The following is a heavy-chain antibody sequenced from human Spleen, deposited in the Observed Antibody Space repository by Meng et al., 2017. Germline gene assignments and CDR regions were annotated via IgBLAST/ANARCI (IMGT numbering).Heavy chain of an antibody. Sequence: GESLKISCAASGFILSSYWMHWVRQAPGRGLVWVSRINSDGSDTSYADSVKGRFTISRDNARNTLYLQMNSLRVEDTAVYYCARDRPYYDSSGYYFDYWGQGALVTVSS. J-gene: IGHJ4*02. D-gene: IGHD3-22*01. CDR3: ARDRPYYDSSGYYFDY. CDR2: INSDGSDT. V-gene: IGHV3-74*01. CDR1: GFILSSYW.